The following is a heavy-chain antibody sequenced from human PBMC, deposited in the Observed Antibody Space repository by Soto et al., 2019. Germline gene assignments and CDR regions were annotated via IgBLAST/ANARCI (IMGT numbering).Heavy chain of an antibody. V-gene: IGHV4-34*01. CDR2: INHSGST. Sequence: QVQLQQWGAGLLKPSETLSLTCAVYGGSFSGYYWSWIRQPPGKGLEWMGEINHSGSTNYNPSLKSRVTISVDTSKNQFSLKLSSVTAADTAVYYCARGPTYYDFWSGYQSGAFDIWGQGTMVTVSS. D-gene: IGHD3-3*01. CDR3: ARGPTYYDFWSGYQSGAFDI. CDR1: GGSFSGYY. J-gene: IGHJ3*02.